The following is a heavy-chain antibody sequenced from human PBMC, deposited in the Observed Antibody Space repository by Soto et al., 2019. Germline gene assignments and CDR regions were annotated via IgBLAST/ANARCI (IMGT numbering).Heavy chain of an antibody. Sequence: VSGPTLVNPTQTLTLTCTFSGFSLSTSGVGVGWIRQPPGKALEWLALIYWDDDKRYRPSLKSRLTITKDTSKNQMVLTMTNMEPVDTATYYCAHPNGNYYDSSGYYPALNFDYWGQGTLVTVSS. CDR2: IYWDDDK. CDR3: AHPNGNYYDSSGYYPALNFDY. V-gene: IGHV2-5*02. CDR1: GFSLSTSGVG. D-gene: IGHD3-22*01. J-gene: IGHJ4*02.